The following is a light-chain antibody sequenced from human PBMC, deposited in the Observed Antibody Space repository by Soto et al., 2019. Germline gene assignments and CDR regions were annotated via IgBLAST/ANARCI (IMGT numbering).Light chain of an antibody. CDR1: QSVLFTSHHKNY. J-gene: IGKJ5*01. V-gene: IGKV4-1*01. CDR2: WAS. CDR3: QQYYSLIT. Sequence: DIVMTQSPDSLAVSLGERATINCKSSQSVLFTSHHKNYLAWYQQKPGQPPKLLIYWASTRESGVPDRFSGSGSGTDFPLTISRLQAEDVAVYYCQQYYSLITFGQGTRLEIK.